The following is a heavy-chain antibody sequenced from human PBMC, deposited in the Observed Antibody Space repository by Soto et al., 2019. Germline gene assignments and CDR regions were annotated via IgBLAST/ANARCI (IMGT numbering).Heavy chain of an antibody. CDR1: GLTFTYAW. CDR3: STLDWNHDS. Sequence: PGGSLRLSFAASGLTFTYAWMSWVRQAPGKWLEWVVRIKSKTAGWTTDYAAPVKGRFTISRDDSKNTVYLQMNSLKTENTDMYYCSTLDWNHDSWGQGTRVTVSS. CDR2: IKSKTAGWTT. J-gene: IGHJ4*02. D-gene: IGHD1-1*01. V-gene: IGHV3-15*01.